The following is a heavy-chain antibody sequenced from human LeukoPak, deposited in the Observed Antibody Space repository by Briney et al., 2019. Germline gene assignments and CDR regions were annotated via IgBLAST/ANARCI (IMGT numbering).Heavy chain of an antibody. CDR1: GFIFSSYG. V-gene: IGHV3-23*01. Sequence: GGSLRLSCAASGFIFSSYGMNWVRQAPGKGLQWVANILASGSPTYYADSVKGRFIISRDNSKNTVYLQMNSLRVEDTAIYYCAKDLRPDGVDNFDHWGQGILVTVSS. D-gene: IGHD2-8*01. J-gene: IGHJ4*02. CDR3: AKDLRPDGVDNFDH. CDR2: ILASGSPT.